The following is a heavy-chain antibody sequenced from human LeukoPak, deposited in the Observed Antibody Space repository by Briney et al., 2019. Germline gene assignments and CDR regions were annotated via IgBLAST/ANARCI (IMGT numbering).Heavy chain of an antibody. V-gene: IGHV4-30-4*08. CDR2: IWNSGST. CDR3: ARRVSTIFGPRKYYYMDV. J-gene: IGHJ6*03. CDR1: GDSISSRTYY. Sequence: PSQTLSLTCSVSGDSISSRTYYWTWIRQHPEKGLEWIGYIWNSGSTNYNPSLKSRVTISVDTSKNQFSLKLSSVTAADTAVYYCARRVSTIFGPRKYYYMDVWGKGTTVTVSS. D-gene: IGHD3-3*01.